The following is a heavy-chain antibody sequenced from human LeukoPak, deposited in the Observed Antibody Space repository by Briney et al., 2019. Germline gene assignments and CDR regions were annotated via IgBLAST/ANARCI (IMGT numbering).Heavy chain of an antibody. CDR3: AKALPKMWFGELEGFDH. Sequence: GGSLRLSCAASGFTFSSYAMNWVRQAPGKGLEWVSTISGTGAGTYYADSVKGRFTISRDNSKSTLYVQMNGLRVEDTAVYYCAKALPKMWFGELEGFDHWGQGTLVTVSS. CDR2: ISGTGAGT. V-gene: IGHV3-23*01. D-gene: IGHD3-10*01. CDR1: GFTFSSYA. J-gene: IGHJ4*02.